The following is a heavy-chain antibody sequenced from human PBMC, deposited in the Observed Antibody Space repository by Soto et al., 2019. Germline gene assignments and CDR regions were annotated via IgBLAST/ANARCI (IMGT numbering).Heavy chain of an antibody. CDR1: GGSFSGYY. D-gene: IGHD2-15*01. CDR3: ASLGYCSGGSCYGGWFDP. CDR2: INHSGST. Sequence: PSETLSLTCAVYGGSFSGYYWSWIRQPPGNGLEWIGEINHSGSTNYNPSLKSRVTISVDTSKNQFSLKLSSVTAADTAVYYCASLGYCSGGSCYGGWFDPWGQGTLVTVSS. V-gene: IGHV4-34*01. J-gene: IGHJ5*02.